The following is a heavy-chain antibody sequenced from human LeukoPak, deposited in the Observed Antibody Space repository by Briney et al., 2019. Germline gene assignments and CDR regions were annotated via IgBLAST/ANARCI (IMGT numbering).Heavy chain of an antibody. J-gene: IGHJ3*02. V-gene: IGHV4-59*01. CDR3: ARSRRPTAMYAFDI. CDR1: GGSMSTYY. D-gene: IGHD2-2*01. Sequence: PSETLSLTCSVSGGSMSTYYWSWIRQPPGKGLEGIGYIYYSGSTGYNTSLKSQVTISADTYKNQFSLKLSSVSAADTAIYYCARSRRPTAMYAFDIWGQGTMVTVSS. CDR2: IYYSGST.